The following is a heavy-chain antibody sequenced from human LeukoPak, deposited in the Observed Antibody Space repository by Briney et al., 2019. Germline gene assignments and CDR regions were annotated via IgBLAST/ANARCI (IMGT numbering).Heavy chain of an antibody. J-gene: IGHJ4*02. Sequence: SVKVSCKASGGILNNFAISWVRQAPGQGLEWMGAILPIYTTTNYAPKFQGRLTITTDESTSTAYMELSSLGTEDTAVYYCASPYYGSGSVKDYWGQGTLVTVSS. CDR2: ILPIYTTT. V-gene: IGHV1-69*05. D-gene: IGHD3-10*01. CDR1: GGILNNFA. CDR3: ASPYYGSGSVKDY.